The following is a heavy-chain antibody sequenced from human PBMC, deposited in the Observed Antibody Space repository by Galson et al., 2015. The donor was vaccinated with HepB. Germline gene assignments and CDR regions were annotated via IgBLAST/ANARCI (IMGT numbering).Heavy chain of an antibody. V-gene: IGHV3-33*01. CDR2: IWYDDGSHK. CDR3: ARGPRIQLERVDY. CDR1: GFAFRNDG. D-gene: IGHD1-1*01. Sequence: SLRLSCAASGFAFRNDGMHWVRQAPGKGLEWVAVIWYDDGSHKVYADSVKGRFTISRDNSKNTLYLEMNSLRVEDTAVYYCARGPRIQLERVDYWGQGTLVTVPS. J-gene: IGHJ4*02.